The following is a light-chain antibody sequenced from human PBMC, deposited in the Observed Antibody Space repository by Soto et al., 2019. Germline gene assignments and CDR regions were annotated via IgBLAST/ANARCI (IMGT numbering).Light chain of an antibody. J-gene: IGKJ2*01. CDR3: QQRTNWPPYT. CDR1: QSITTY. Sequence: EIVLTQSPATLSLSPGERATLSCRASQSITTYLAWYQQRPGQAPRLLIYEASNRATGIPGRFSGSGSGTEFTLTISSLEPEDSAVYYCQQRTNWPPYTFGQGTKLEIK. V-gene: IGKV3-11*01. CDR2: EAS.